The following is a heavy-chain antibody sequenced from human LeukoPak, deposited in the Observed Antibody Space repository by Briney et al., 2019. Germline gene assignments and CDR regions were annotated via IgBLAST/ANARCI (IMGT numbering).Heavy chain of an antibody. J-gene: IGHJ4*02. CDR1: GFTFTSYS. V-gene: IGHV3-23*01. CDR2: ISGGGGST. CDR3: AKGAKWDVTPFDD. Sequence: GGSLRLSCAASGFTFTSYSMNWVRQAPGKGLEWVSTISGGGGSTYYADSVKGRFTISRDNSKNTLYLQVNSLRAEDTAVYYCAKGAKWDVTPFDDWGQGTLVTVSS. D-gene: IGHD1-26*01.